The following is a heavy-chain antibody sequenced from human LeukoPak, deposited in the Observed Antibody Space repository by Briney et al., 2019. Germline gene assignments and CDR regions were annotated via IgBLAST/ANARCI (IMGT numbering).Heavy chain of an antibody. Sequence: SETLSLTCTVSGGSISDYYWSWIRQPAGKGLEWIGHIYSSGSTYYNPSLKSRVTMSVDMSKNQFSLKLSSVTAADTAVYYRARDFPPGSGRYFYEGMDVWGQGTTVTVSS. CDR1: GGSISDYY. J-gene: IGHJ6*02. CDR3: ARDFPPGSGRYFYEGMDV. CDR2: IYSSGST. D-gene: IGHD2-15*01. V-gene: IGHV4-4*07.